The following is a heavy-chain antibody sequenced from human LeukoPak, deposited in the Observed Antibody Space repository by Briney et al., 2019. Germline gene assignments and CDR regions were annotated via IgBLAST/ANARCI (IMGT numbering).Heavy chain of an antibody. V-gene: IGHV1-2*02. J-gene: IGHJ4*02. D-gene: IGHD4-17*01. Sequence: ASVKVSCKASGYTFTGYYMHWVRQAPGQGLEWMGWINPNSGGTNYAQKFQGRVTMTRDTSISTAYMELSRLRSDDTAVYYCAKALYGDYGIVDYWGQGTLATVSS. CDR1: GYTFTGYY. CDR2: INPNSGGT. CDR3: AKALYGDYGIVDY.